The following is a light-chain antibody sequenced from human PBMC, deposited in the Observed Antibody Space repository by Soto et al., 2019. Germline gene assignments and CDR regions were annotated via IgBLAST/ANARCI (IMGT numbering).Light chain of an antibody. J-gene: IGLJ1*01. Sequence: QSALTQPPSPSGSPGQTVTISCTGTSSDGGGYNYVSWYQQHPGKAPKLMIYDVSQRPSGVPDRFSGSKSGNTASLTVSGLQAEDEADYYCSSYAGAHIVFGTGTKVTVL. CDR2: DVS. CDR1: SSDGGGYNY. CDR3: SSYAGAHIV. V-gene: IGLV2-8*01.